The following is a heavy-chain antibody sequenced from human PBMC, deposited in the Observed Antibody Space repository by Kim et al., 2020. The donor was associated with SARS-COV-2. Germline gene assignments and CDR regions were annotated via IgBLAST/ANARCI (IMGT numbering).Heavy chain of an antibody. CDR3: AGKGGYYYDSSGLGFDY. CDR1: GFTFSSYE. J-gene: IGHJ4*02. D-gene: IGHD3-22*01. V-gene: IGHV3-48*03. CDR2: ISSSGSTI. Sequence: GGSLRLSCAASGFTFSSYEMNWVRQAPGKGLEWVSYISSSGSTIYYADSVKGRFTISRDNAKNSLYLQMNSLRAEDTAVYYCAGKGGYYYDSSGLGFDYWGQGTLVTVSS.